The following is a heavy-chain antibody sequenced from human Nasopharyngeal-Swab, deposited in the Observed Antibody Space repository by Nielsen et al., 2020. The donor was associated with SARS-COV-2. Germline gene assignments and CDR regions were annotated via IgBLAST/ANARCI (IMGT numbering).Heavy chain of an antibody. CDR3: TRSGSYSDAFDI. J-gene: IGHJ3*02. CDR1: GYTFTGYY. Sequence: ASVKVSCKASGYTFTGYYMHWVRQAPGQGLEWMGRINPNSGGTNYAQKFQGRVTMTRDTSISTAYMELSRLRSDDAAVYYCTRSGSYSDAFDIWGQGTMVTVSS. CDR2: INPNSGGT. V-gene: IGHV1-2*06. D-gene: IGHD1-26*01.